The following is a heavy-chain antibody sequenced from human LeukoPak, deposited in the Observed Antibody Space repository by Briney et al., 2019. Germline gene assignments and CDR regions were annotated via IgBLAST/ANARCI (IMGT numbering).Heavy chain of an antibody. Sequence: ASVKVSCKASGYTFTGYYLHWVRQAPGQGLEWMGWINPNSAETNYAQKFQGRVTMTRDTSISTAYMDLSRLSSDDTAVYYCARDLTTYCYGGCRELDFWGQGTLVTVSS. D-gene: IGHD5-18*01. V-gene: IGHV1-2*02. CDR2: INPNSAET. CDR3: ARDLTTYCYGGCRELDF. CDR1: GYTFTGYY. J-gene: IGHJ4*02.